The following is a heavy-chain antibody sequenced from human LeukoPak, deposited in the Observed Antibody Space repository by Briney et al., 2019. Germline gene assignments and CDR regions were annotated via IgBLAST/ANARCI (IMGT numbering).Heavy chain of an antibody. D-gene: IGHD4-23*01. Sequence: PGGSLRLSCAASGFTFDDYGMSWVRQAPGKGLEWVANIKQDGSEKCYVDSVKGRFTISRDNAKNSLYLQMNSLRADDTAVYCCAREAVISSANDYWGQGTLVTVSS. V-gene: IGHV3-7*01. J-gene: IGHJ4*02. CDR1: GFTFDDYG. CDR3: AREAVISSANDY. CDR2: IKQDGSEK.